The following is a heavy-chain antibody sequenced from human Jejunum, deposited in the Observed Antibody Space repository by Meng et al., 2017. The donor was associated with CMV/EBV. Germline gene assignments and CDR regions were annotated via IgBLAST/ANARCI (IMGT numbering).Heavy chain of an antibody. CDR3: AKDPHDFWSAYFLES. CDR1: GFTFTNYG. CDR2: MRYDGEDE. V-gene: IGHV3-30*02. Sequence: GFTFTNYGVQWVRQAPGKGLEWVASMRYDGEDEYYIDSVRSRFTISRDNSKNTLYLQMNSLRAEDAGLYYCAKDPHDFWSAYFLESWGQGTLVTVSS. D-gene: IGHD3-3*01. J-gene: IGHJ4*02.